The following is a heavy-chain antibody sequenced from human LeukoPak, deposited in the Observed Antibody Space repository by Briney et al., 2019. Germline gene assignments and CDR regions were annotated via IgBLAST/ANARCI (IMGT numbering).Heavy chain of an antibody. Sequence: SQTLSLTCAVSGVSISSGGYSWSWIRQPPGKGLEWIGYIYHSGSTYYNPSLKSRVTISVDRSKNQFSLKLSSVTAADTAVYYCARGSGLGDYWGQGTLVTVSS. CDR2: IYHSGST. V-gene: IGHV4-30-2*01. CDR1: GVSISSGGYS. J-gene: IGHJ4*02. CDR3: ARGSGLGDY. D-gene: IGHD3-10*01.